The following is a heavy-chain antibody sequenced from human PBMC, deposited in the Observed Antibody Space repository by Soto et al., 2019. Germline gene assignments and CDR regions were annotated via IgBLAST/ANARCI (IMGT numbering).Heavy chain of an antibody. J-gene: IGHJ4*02. V-gene: IGHV4-59*01. CDR3: ARRDSSGYQYGTFDY. Sequence: PSETLSLTCTVPGGSISSYYWSWIRQPPGKGLEWIGYIYYSGSTNYNPSLKSRVTISVDTSKNQFSLKLSSVTAADTAVYYCARRDSSGYQYGTFDYWGQGTLVTVSS. CDR1: GGSISSYY. D-gene: IGHD3-22*01. CDR2: IYYSGST.